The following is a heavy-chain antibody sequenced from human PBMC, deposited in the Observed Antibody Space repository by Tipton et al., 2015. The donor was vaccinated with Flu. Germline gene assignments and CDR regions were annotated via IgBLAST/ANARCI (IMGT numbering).Heavy chain of an antibody. D-gene: IGHD3-10*01. V-gene: IGHV4-34*01. Sequence: TLSLTCAVYGGSFSGYYWSWIRQPPGKGLEWIGEINHSGSTNYNPSLKSRVTISVDTSKNQFSLKLSSVAAADTAVYYCVRKLLWFGEFSPYFDNWGQGTLVTVSS. J-gene: IGHJ4*02. CDR1: GGSFSGYY. CDR2: INHSGST. CDR3: VRKLLWFGEFSPYFDN.